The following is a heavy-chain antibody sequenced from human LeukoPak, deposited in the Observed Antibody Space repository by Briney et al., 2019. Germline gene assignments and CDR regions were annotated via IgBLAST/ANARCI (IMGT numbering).Heavy chain of an antibody. J-gene: IGHJ6*03. Sequence: SGGSLRLSCAASGFTFSDYYMSWIRQAPGKGLEWMGWINPNSGGTNHAQKFQGRVTMTRDTSISTAYMKLSSLRSDDTAVYYCARGGLPFYYYYMDVWGKGTTVTVSS. CDR3: ARGGLPFYYYYMDV. V-gene: IGHV1-2*02. CDR2: INPNSGGT. D-gene: IGHD2-15*01. CDR1: GFTFSDYY.